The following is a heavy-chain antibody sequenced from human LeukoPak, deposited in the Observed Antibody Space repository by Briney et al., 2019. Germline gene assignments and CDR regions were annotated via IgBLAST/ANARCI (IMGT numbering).Heavy chain of an antibody. CDR1: GFTYSSYA. D-gene: IGHD2-15*01. CDR2: IGGGGGTT. J-gene: IGHJ4*02. V-gene: IGHV3-23*01. Sequence: QTGGSLRLSCAASGFTYSSYALSWVRQAPGKGLEWVSAIGGGGGTTYYADSVKGRFTISRDNSKNTLYLQMNSRRAAATAIYYCAKQTLLTESFDYWGQGTLVTVSS. CDR3: AKQTLLTESFDY.